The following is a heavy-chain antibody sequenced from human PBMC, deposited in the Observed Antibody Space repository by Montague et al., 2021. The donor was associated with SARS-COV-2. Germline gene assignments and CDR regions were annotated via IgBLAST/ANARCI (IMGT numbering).Heavy chain of an antibody. CDR1: GFSLSTSGMC. J-gene: IGHJ3*02. V-gene: IGHV2-70*01. D-gene: IGHD1-26*01. CDR2: IDWDDDK. CDR3: ARIWGATRGDAFDX. Sequence: PALVKPTQTFTLTCTFSGFSLSTSGMCVSWIRQPPGKALEWLALIDWDDDKYYSTSLKTRLTISKDTSKNQVVLTMTNMDPVDTATYYCARIWGATRGDAFDXWGQGTMVTVSS.